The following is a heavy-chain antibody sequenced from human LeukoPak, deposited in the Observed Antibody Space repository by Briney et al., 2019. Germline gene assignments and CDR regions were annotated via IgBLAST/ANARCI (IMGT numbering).Heavy chain of an antibody. Sequence: SETLSLTCTVSGGSISSHYWSWIRQPPGKGLEWIGSIYYSGSTYYNPSLKSRVTISVDTSKNQFSLKLSSVTAADTAVYYCARDRLVGYCSGGSCSKDYYYMDVWGKGTTVTVSS. J-gene: IGHJ6*03. D-gene: IGHD2-15*01. CDR3: ARDRLVGYCSGGSCSKDYYYMDV. V-gene: IGHV4-59*11. CDR2: IYYSGST. CDR1: GGSISSHY.